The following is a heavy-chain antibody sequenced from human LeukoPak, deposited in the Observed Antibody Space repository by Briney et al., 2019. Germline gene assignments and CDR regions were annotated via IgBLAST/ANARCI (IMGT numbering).Heavy chain of an antibody. CDR1: GFTFSSYE. D-gene: IGHD4-17*01. V-gene: IGHV3-48*03. Sequence: PGGSLRLSCAASGFTFSSYEMNWVRQAPGKGLEWVSYISSSGSTIYYADFVKGRFTISRDISKNAVYLQMNSLRAEDTAVYYCARDSYGDANFDSWGQGTLVTVSS. J-gene: IGHJ4*02. CDR2: ISSSGSTI. CDR3: ARDSYGDANFDS.